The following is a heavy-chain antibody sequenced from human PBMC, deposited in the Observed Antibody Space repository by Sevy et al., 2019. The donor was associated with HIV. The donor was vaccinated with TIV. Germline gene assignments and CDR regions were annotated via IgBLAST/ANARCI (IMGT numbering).Heavy chain of an antibody. V-gene: IGHV3-30*02. CDR1: GFTVSSNY. CDR2: IQYDGRNT. J-gene: IGHJ4*02. Sequence: GGSLRLSCAASGFTVSSNYMSWVRQAPGKGLEWVTFIQYDGRNTHYADSVKGRFTISRDNSKNTLYLQMNSLRGDDTAVYYCAKNTAAVGTGGFDYWGQGALVTVSS. D-gene: IGHD6-13*01. CDR3: AKNTAAVGTGGFDY.